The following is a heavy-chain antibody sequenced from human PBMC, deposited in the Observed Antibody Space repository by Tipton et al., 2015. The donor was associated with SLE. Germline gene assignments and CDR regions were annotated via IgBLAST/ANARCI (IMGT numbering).Heavy chain of an antibody. CDR1: GYRFSTYG. CDR2: ISAYNGDT. V-gene: IGHV1-18*01. J-gene: IGHJ5*02. CDR3: AKDGSHTSSILDP. D-gene: IGHD6-13*01. Sequence: QVQLVQSGPEVKKPGASVRVSCKGSGYRFSTYGISWVRQAPGQGLEWMGWISAYNGDTKYAQKFQGRVNMTTDTSTNTAFMELRSLRSDDTAVYYCAKDGSHTSSILDPWSQGTLLTVSS.